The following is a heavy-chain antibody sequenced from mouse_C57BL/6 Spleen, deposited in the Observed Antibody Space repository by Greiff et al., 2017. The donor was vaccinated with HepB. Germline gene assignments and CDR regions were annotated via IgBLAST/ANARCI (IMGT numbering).Heavy chain of an antibody. J-gene: IGHJ3*01. D-gene: IGHD1-1*01. CDR1: GYSITSGYY. CDR2: ISYDGSN. V-gene: IGHV3-6*01. Sequence: VQLQQSGPGLVKPSQSLSLTCSVTGYSITSGYYWNWIRQFPGNKLEWMGYISYDGSNNYNPSLKNRISITRDTSKNQFFLKLNSVTTEDTATYYCARGGYYGSTPRFAYWGQGTLVTVSA. CDR3: ARGGYYGSTPRFAY.